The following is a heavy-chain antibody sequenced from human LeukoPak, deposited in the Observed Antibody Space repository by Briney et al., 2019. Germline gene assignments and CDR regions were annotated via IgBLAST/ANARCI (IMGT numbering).Heavy chain of an antibody. J-gene: IGHJ4*02. D-gene: IGHD1-26*01. CDR3: ARGGLRELATFDY. Sequence: SETLSLTCTVSGGSISSGGYYWSWIRQPPGKGLEWIGYIYHSGSTYYNPSLKSRVTISVDRSKNQFSLKLSSVTAADTAVYYCARGGLRELATFDYWGQGTLVTVSS. CDR2: IYHSGST. CDR1: GGSISSGGYY. V-gene: IGHV4-30-2*01.